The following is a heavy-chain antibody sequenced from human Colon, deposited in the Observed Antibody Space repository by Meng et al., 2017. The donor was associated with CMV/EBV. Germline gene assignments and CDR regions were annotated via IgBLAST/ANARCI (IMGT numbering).Heavy chain of an antibody. CDR1: GYSFTGYY. D-gene: IGHD3-16*01. Sequence: ASVKVSCKASGYSFTGYYLHWVRQAPGQGLEWMGRINPFSGATSFEEKFQGRVAMTADSSTTTAYMEVRSLRSDDTAVFYCVRGIGGPTAFDYWGQGTLVTVSS. CDR2: INPFSGAT. J-gene: IGHJ4*02. V-gene: IGHV1-2*02. CDR3: VRGIGGPTAFDY.